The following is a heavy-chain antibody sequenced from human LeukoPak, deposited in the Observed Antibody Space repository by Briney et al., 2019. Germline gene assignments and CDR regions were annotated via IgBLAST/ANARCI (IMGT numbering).Heavy chain of an antibody. CDR2: ININSGYT. CDR3: ARDNYVVGSGWFDS. V-gene: IGHV1-2*02. CDR1: GYTFTDSY. D-gene: IGHD1-26*01. J-gene: IGHJ5*01. Sequence: ASVKVSCKASGYTFTDSYMQWLRQAPGQGPEWMGWININSGYTNSPQKFQGRVTMARDTSIFTAYMEFSGLTSDDTAVYYCARDNYVVGSGWFDSWGQGTLVTVSS.